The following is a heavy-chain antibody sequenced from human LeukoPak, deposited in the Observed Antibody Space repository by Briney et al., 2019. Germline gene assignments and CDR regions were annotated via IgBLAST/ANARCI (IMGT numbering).Heavy chain of an antibody. Sequence: GRSLRLSCAASGFTFSSYAMHWVRQAPGKGLEGVVVISYDGSNKYYADSVKDRFTISRDNSKNTLYLQMNSLRAEDTAVYYCARASKVATEFDYWGQGALVTVSS. CDR2: ISYDGSNK. D-gene: IGHD5-12*01. J-gene: IGHJ4*02. V-gene: IGHV3-30*04. CDR1: GFTFSSYA. CDR3: ARASKVATEFDY.